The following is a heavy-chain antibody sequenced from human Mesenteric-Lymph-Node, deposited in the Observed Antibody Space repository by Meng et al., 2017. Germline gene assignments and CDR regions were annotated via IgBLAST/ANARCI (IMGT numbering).Heavy chain of an antibody. D-gene: IGHD6-19*01. V-gene: IGHV3-7*03. Sequence: GESLKISCAASGFTFSSYSMNWVRQAPGKGLEWVANIKQDGSEKYYVDSVKGRFTISRDNSKNTLYLQMNSLRAEDTAVYYCAKASSGWGQGTLVTVSS. J-gene: IGHJ4*02. CDR1: GFTFSSYS. CDR2: IKQDGSEK. CDR3: AKASSG.